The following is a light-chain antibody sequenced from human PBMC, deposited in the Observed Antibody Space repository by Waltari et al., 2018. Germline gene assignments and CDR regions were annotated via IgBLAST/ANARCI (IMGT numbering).Light chain of an antibody. CDR1: SAALPSYNL. Sequence: QSALTQPASVSGSPGPSITISCTVASAALPSYNLFSWYQHHPAKAPKLMIYEAVKRPSGVSNRFSGAKSGTTASLIISGLQADDEADYYCCSYTGSSTSYGCGSGTKVTVL. J-gene: IGLJ1*01. CDR2: EAV. V-gene: IGLV2-23*01. CDR3: CSYTGSSTSYG.